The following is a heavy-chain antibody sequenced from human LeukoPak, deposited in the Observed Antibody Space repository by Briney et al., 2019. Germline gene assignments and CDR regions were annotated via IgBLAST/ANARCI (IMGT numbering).Heavy chain of an antibody. CDR2: ISSSSSYI. V-gene: IGHV3-21*04. J-gene: IGHJ4*02. D-gene: IGHD6-13*01. CDR1: GFTFSSYS. CDR3: TTDHDTSSWTFIY. Sequence: GGSLRLSCAASGFTFSSYSMNWVRQAPGKGLVWVSSISSSSSYIYYADSVKGRFTISRDNAKNSLYLQMNSLKTEDTAVYYCTTDHDTSSWTFIYWGQGTLVTVSP.